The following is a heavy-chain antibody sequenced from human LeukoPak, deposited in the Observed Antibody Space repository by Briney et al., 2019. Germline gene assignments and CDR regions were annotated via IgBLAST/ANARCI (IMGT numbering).Heavy chain of an antibody. D-gene: IGHD1-26*01. CDR2: ISYDGSNK. V-gene: IGHV3-30-3*01. CDR3: AKDKKKSGSYSSDAFDI. CDR1: GFTFSSYA. Sequence: GESLRLSCAASGFTFSSYAMHWVRQAPGKGLEWVAVISYDGSNKYYADSVKGRFTISRDNSKNTLYLQMNSLRAEDTAVYYCAKDKKKSGSYSSDAFDIWGQGTMVTVSS. J-gene: IGHJ3*02.